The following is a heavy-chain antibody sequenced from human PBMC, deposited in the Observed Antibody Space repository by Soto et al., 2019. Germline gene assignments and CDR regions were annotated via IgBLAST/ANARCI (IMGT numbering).Heavy chain of an antibody. D-gene: IGHD2-15*01. Sequence: QVTLKESGPVLVKPTETLTLTCTVSGISLTNARVGVSWIRQPPGKALEWLTHIFSNDEKAYNTSLKRRLTISKDTXXSXVXXTMTNMDPVDTGTYYCARTISFSCSAGSCPREFDYWGQGILVTVSS. V-gene: IGHV2-26*01. J-gene: IGHJ4*02. CDR1: GISLTNARVG. CDR3: ARTISFSCSAGSCPREFDY. CDR2: IFSNDEK.